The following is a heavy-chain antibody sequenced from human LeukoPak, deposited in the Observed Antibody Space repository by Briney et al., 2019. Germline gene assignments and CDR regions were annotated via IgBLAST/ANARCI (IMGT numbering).Heavy chain of an antibody. J-gene: IGHJ4*02. D-gene: IGHD2-15*01. V-gene: IGHV4-59*08. Sequence: PSETLSLTCTVSGGSISSYYWSWIRQPPGKGLEWIRYIYYSGSTNYNPSLKSRVTISVDTSKNQFSLKLSSVTAADTAVYYCARLAPGRRYYFDYWGQGTLVTVSS. CDR2: IYYSGST. CDR3: ARLAPGRRYYFDY. CDR1: GGSISSYY.